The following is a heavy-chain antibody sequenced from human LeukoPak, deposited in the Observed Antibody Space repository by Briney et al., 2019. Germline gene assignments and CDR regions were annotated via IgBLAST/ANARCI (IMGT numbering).Heavy chain of an antibody. D-gene: IGHD6-13*01. CDR2: ITPMFGTA. V-gene: IGHV1-69*01. CDR3: ARASGSSSWYSPFDY. CDR1: GGTFSSYA. Sequence: SVRVSCKASGGTFSSYAISWVRQAPGQGPEWMGGITPMFGTAKYAQKFQGRVTITADESTSTAYMELSSLRSEDTAVYYCARASGSSSWYSPFDYWGQGTLVTVSS. J-gene: IGHJ4*02.